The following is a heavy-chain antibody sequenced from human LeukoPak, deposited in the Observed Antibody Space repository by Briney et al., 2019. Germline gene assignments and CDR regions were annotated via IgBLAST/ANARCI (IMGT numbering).Heavy chain of an antibody. CDR3: AKSSRTYYYMDV. CDR1: GFTFSSYG. V-gene: IGHV3-30*02. J-gene: IGHJ6*03. CDR2: TRYDGSNK. Sequence: PGGSLRLSCAASGFTFSSYGMYWVRQAPGKGLEWVAFTRYDGSNKYYADSVKGRFTIFRDNSKSTLYLQMNSLRAEDTAVYYCAKSSRTYYYMDVWGKGTTVTVSS.